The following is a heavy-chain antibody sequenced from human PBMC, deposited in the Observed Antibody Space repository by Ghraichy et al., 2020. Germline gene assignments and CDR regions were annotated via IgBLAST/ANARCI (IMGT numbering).Heavy chain of an antibody. CDR2: IYHSGST. Sequence: SETLSLTCAVSGGSISSGGYSWSWIRQPPGKGLEWIGYIYHSGSTYYNPSLKSRVTISVDRSKNQFSLKLSSVTAADTAVYYCARAGYSYGHYYFDYWGQGTLVTVSS. J-gene: IGHJ4*02. CDR1: GGSISSGGYS. D-gene: IGHD5-18*01. CDR3: ARAGYSYGHYYFDY. V-gene: IGHV4-30-2*01.